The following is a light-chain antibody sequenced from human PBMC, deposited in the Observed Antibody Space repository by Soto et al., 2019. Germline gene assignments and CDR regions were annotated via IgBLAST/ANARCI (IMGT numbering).Light chain of an antibody. CDR2: EVN. CDR3: SLNTDTTTRV. Sequence: QSALTQPPSVSGSPGQSVTISCTGSSSDVGSYNRVSWYQQTPGTAPKVIIYEVNNRPSGVPDRFSGSKSGNTASLTISGLQPEDEADYYCSLNTDTTTRVFGGGTKLTVL. CDR1: SSDVGSYNR. J-gene: IGLJ3*02. V-gene: IGLV2-18*01.